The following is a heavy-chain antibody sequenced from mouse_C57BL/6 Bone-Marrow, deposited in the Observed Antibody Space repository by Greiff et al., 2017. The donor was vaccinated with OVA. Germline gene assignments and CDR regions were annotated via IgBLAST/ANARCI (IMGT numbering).Heavy chain of an antibody. J-gene: IGHJ2*01. CDR2: ISDGGSYT. Sequence: EVNVVESGGDLVKPGGSLKLSCAASGFTFSGYAMSWVRQTPEKRLEWVATISDGGSYTYHPDNVKGRFTISRDNAKNNLYLQMSHLKSEDTAMYYCARGGITGPHYWGQGTTLRVSS. V-gene: IGHV5-4*03. CDR3: ARGGITGPHY. CDR1: GFTFSGYA. D-gene: IGHD1-1*01.